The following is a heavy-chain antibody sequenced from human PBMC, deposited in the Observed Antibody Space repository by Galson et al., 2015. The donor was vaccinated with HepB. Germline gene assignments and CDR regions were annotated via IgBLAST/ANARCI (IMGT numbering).Heavy chain of an antibody. J-gene: IGHJ4*02. D-gene: IGHD6-13*01. CDR1: GYTFTSYA. CDR2: INTNTGNP. V-gene: IGHV7-4-1*02. CDR3: ARGVKYSSSWYSFDY. Sequence: SCKASGYTFTSYAMNWVRQAPGQGLKWMGWINTNTGNPTYAQGFTGRFVFSLDTSVSTAYLQISSLKAEDTAVYYCARGVKYSSSWYSFDYWGQGTLVTVSS.